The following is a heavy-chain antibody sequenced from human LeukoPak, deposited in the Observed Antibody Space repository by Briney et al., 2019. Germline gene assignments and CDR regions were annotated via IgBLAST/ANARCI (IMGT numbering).Heavy chain of an antibody. CDR2: IYYSGST. D-gene: IGHD1-20*01. V-gene: IGHV4-59*08. Sequence: PSETLSLTCTVSGGSISSYYWSWIRQPPGKGLEWIGYIYYSGSTNYNPSLKSRVTISVDTSKNQFSLKLSSVTAADTAVYYCASIPLTGTTYLLRYWGQGTLVTVSS. CDR3: ASIPLTGTTYLLRY. J-gene: IGHJ4*02. CDR1: GGSISSYY.